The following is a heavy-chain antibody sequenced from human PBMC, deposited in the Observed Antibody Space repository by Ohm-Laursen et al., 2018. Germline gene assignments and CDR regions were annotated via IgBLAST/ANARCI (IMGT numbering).Heavy chain of an antibody. V-gene: IGHV3-11*01. J-gene: IGHJ4*02. Sequence: SLRLSCTTSGFTFSDNYMSWIRQAPGKGLECVSYISDSGNIIYYADSVKGRFTISRDNAKKSLYLQMNSLRAEDTAVYYCARDRGLAYWGQGTQVTVSS. CDR2: ISDSGNII. CDR1: GFTFSDNY. D-gene: IGHD3-10*01. CDR3: ARDRGLAY.